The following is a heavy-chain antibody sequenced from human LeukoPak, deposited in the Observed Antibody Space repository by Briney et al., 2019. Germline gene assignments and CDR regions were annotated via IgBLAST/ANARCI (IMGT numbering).Heavy chain of an antibody. J-gene: IGHJ4*02. Sequence: GGSLRLSCAASGFTFSTYSMNWVRQPPGKGLEWVSSISNTKNEMYYADSVKGRFTISRNNAKNSLYLQMNSLRAEDTAVYYCAREGRSTSVWCSGGSCYDFDYWGQGVLVTVSS. D-gene: IGHD2-15*01. CDR1: GFTFSTYS. CDR3: AREGRSTSVWCSGGSCYDFDY. CDR2: ISNTKNEM. V-gene: IGHV3-21*01.